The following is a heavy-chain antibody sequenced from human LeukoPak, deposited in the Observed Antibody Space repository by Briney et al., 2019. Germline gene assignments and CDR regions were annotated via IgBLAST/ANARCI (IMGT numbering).Heavy chain of an antibody. Sequence: PSQTLSLTCTVSGGSISSGGYYWSWIRQHPGKGLEWIGYIYYSGSTYYNPSLKSRVTISVDTSKNQFSLKLSSVTAADTAVYYCARGLGYCSSTSCYPNWFGPWGQGTLVTVSS. CDR1: GGSISSGGYY. CDR2: IYYSGST. V-gene: IGHV4-31*03. CDR3: ARGLGYCSSTSCYPNWFGP. D-gene: IGHD2-2*01. J-gene: IGHJ5*02.